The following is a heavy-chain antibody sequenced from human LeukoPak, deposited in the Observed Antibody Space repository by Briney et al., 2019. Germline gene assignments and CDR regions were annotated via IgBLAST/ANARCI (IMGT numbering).Heavy chain of an antibody. Sequence: GGSLRLSCAASGFTFSSHHMNWVRQAPGKGLEWVSYISISGSTKYYADSVKGRFTISRDNAKNSLYLQMNSLRAEDTAVYYCASIGLDIWGQGTMVTVSS. CDR3: ASIGLDI. V-gene: IGHV3-48*03. D-gene: IGHD1-26*01. CDR2: ISISGSTK. CDR1: GFTFSSHH. J-gene: IGHJ3*02.